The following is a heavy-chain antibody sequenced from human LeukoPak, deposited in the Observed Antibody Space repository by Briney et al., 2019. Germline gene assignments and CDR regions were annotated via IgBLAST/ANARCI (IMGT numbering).Heavy chain of an antibody. Sequence: ASVKVSCKASGYTFTSYGITWVRQAPGQGLEWMGWISTFNGFTNYAQNLQGRVTMTTDTSTSTAYMELRSLRSDDTAVYYCARKDDYFDYWGQGTLVTVSS. J-gene: IGHJ4*02. CDR3: ARKDDYFDY. CDR1: GYTFTSYG. CDR2: ISTFNGFT. D-gene: IGHD2-15*01. V-gene: IGHV1-18*01.